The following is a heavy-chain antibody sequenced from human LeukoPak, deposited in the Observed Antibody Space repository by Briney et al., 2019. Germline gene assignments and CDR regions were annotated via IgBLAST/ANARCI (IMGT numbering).Heavy chain of an antibody. CDR1: GGTFSSYA. J-gene: IGHJ5*02. D-gene: IGHD3-10*01. CDR3: ARDGTYYYGSGDNWFDP. CDR2: IVPIFGTA. Sequence: SVKVSCKASGGTFSSYAISWVRQAPGQGLEWMGGIVPIFGTANYAQKFQGRVTITTDESTSTAYMELSSLRSEDTAVYYCARDGTYYYGSGDNWFDPWGQGTLVTVSS. V-gene: IGHV1-69*05.